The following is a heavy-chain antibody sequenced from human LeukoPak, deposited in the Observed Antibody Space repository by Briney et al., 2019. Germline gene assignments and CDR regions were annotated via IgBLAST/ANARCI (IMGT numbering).Heavy chain of an antibody. CDR2: IYYSGST. D-gene: IGHD2-21*02. CDR3: ARLAVTPHLMDY. V-gene: IGHV4-61*05. J-gene: IGHJ4*02. Sequence: SETLSLTCTVSGGSISSSSYYWSWIRQPPGKGLEWIGYIYYSGSTNYNPSLKSRVTISVDTSKNQFSLKLSSVTAADTAVYYCARLAVTPHLMDYWGQGTLVTVSS. CDR1: GGSISSSSYY.